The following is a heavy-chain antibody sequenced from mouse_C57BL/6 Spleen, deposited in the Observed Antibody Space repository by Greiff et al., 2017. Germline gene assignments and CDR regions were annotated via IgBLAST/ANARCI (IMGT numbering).Heavy chain of an antibody. CDR2: INPGSGGT. J-gene: IGHJ1*03. CDR3: AKITTVVANGYFDV. V-gene: IGHV1-54*01. D-gene: IGHD1-1*01. CDR1: GYDFTNYL. Sequence: QVQLQQSGAELVRPGTSVKVSCTASGYDFTNYLIAWVKQRPGQGLEWIGVINPGSGGTNYNEKFKGKATLTADKYSSTAYMQLSSLTSEDSAVYFCAKITTVVANGYFDVWGTGTTGTVSS.